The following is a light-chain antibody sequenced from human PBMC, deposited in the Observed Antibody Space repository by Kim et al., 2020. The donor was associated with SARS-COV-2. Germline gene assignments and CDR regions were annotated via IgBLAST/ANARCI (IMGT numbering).Light chain of an antibody. CDR2: GAS. Sequence: ASVGDRVTITCRASQDIRNDLGWYQQNPGRAPKRLSYGASSLQSGVPSRFSGSGSGTEFTLTISRVQPEDFATYFCLQHSTYPITFGQGTRLEIK. V-gene: IGKV1-17*01. CDR3: LQHSTYPIT. CDR1: QDIRND. J-gene: IGKJ5*01.